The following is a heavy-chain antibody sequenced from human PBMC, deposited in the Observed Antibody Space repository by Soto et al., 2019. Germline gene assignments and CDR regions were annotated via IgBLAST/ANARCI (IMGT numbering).Heavy chain of an antibody. D-gene: IGHD2-21*02. CDR3: AKGFIVVVTAIRPDDNFAF. V-gene: IGHV3-11*01. Sequence: PGGSLRLSCAASGFSFSDYYMSWIRQAPGKGLEWVSYIRSSDNTRYYADSVKGRFTISRDNAKNSLYLQMNSLRAEDTAVYYCAKGFIVVVTAIRPDDNFAFWGQGTVVTVSS. J-gene: IGHJ3*01. CDR2: IRSSDNTR. CDR1: GFSFSDYY.